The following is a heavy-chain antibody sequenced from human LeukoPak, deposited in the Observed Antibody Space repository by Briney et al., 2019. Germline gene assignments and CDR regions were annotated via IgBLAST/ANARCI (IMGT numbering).Heavy chain of an antibody. D-gene: IGHD3-22*01. V-gene: IGHV3-33*01. CDR1: GFTFSSYG. Sequence: GGSLRLSCAASGFTFSSYGMHWVRQAPGKGLEWVAVIWYDGSNKYYADSVKGRFTISRNNSKNTLYLQMNSLRAEDTAVYYCARDYYYDSSGYYGDFDYWGQGTLVTVSS. J-gene: IGHJ4*02. CDR3: ARDYYYDSSGYYGDFDY. CDR2: IWYDGSNK.